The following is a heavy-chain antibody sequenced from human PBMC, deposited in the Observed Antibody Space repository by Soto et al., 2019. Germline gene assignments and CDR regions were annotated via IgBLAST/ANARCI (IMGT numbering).Heavy chain of an antibody. J-gene: IGHJ4*02. CDR2: IQTTSDGGTT. CDR1: GFTFKNAW. V-gene: IGHV3-15*07. CDR3: TSGWPDY. D-gene: IGHD6-19*01. Sequence: GSLRLSCAASGFTFKNAWMNWVRQAPGKGLEWVGRIQTTSDGGTTEYVAPVKGRFTISRDDSKNTLYLQMNSLKTEDTAVYYCTSGWPDYWGQGTLVTVSS.